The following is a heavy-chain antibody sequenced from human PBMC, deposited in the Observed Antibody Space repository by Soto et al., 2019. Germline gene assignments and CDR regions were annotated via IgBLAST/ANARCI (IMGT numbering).Heavy chain of an antibody. Sequence: QVQLQQWGAGLLKPSETLSLTCAVYGGSFSGYYWSWIRQPPGKGLEWIGEINHSGSTNYNPSLKSGVTISVDTSKNQFSLKLSSVTAADTAVYYCARGHVRRGATFFDYWGQGTLVTVSS. V-gene: IGHV4-34*01. J-gene: IGHJ4*02. CDR2: INHSGST. CDR1: GGSFSGYY. CDR3: ARGHVRRGATFFDY. D-gene: IGHD1-26*01.